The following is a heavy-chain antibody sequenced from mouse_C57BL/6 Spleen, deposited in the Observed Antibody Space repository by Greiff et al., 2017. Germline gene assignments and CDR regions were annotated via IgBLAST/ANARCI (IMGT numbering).Heavy chain of an antibody. D-gene: IGHD2-4*01. CDR3: TRRRDYGENFDY. CDR1: GYAFSSSW. CDR2: IYPGDGDT. Sequence: QVQLKESGPELVKPGASVKISCKASGYAFSSSWMNWVKQRPGKGLVWIGRIYPGDGDTNYNGKFKGQATLTADKSSSTAYMQLSSLTSEDSAVYYCTRRRDYGENFDYWGQGTTRTVSS. V-gene: IGHV1-82*01. J-gene: IGHJ2*01.